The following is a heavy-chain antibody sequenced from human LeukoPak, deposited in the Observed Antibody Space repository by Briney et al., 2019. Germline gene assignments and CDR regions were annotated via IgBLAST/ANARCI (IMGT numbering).Heavy chain of an antibody. CDR1: GASINNFY. Sequence: SETLSLTCTVSGASINNFYWSWVRQPPGKGLEWIGYIYYNGSTNCNPSFTSRVSISVDTSRNQFSLKLSSVTAADTAVYYCARTLLEDRGGWQNWYFDLWGRGTLVTVSS. J-gene: IGHJ2*01. CDR3: ARTLLEDRGGWQNWYFDL. CDR2: IYYNGST. V-gene: IGHV4-59*12. D-gene: IGHD6-19*01.